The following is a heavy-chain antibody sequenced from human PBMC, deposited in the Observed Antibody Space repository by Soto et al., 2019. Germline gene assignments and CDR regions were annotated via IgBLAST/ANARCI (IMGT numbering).Heavy chain of an antibody. CDR2: IGTAGDT. CDR1: GFTFSSYD. V-gene: IGHV3-13*01. CDR3: ARQLGGYYYYGMDV. Sequence: PGGSLRLSCAASGFTFSSYDMHWVRQATGKGLEWVSAIGTAGDTYYPGSVKGRFTISRENAKNSLYLQMNSLRAGDTAVYYCARQLGGYYYYGMDVWGQGTTVTVSS. D-gene: IGHD6-6*01. J-gene: IGHJ6*02.